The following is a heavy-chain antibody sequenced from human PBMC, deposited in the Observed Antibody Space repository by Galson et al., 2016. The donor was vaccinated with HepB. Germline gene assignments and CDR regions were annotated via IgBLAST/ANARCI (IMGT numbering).Heavy chain of an antibody. CDR2: VSANNGNA. D-gene: IGHD1-26*01. Sequence: SVKVSCKASGYTFTSYEINWVRQAPGQGLEWMGWVSANNGNANYAEKLRGRVTLTTDTSTTTAYLELRSLSSDDTAVYYCARDSGTPPPRRGPSSGYWGQGTLVTVSS. CDR3: ARDSGTPPPRRGPSSGY. J-gene: IGHJ4*02. V-gene: IGHV1-18*04. CDR1: GYTFTSYE.